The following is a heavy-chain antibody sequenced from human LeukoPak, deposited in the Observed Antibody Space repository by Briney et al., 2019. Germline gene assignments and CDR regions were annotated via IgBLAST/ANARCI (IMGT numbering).Heavy chain of an antibody. J-gene: IGHJ4*02. Sequence: QPGGSLRLSCAASGFTFSSYWMHWVCQAPGKGLVWVSRINTDGSSTSYADSVKGRFTISRDNAKNTLYLQMNSLRAEDTAVYYCAKDLPQLWLRDGYNSPFDYWGQGTLVTVSS. D-gene: IGHD5-24*01. V-gene: IGHV3-74*01. CDR2: INTDGSST. CDR1: GFTFSSYW. CDR3: AKDLPQLWLRDGYNSPFDY.